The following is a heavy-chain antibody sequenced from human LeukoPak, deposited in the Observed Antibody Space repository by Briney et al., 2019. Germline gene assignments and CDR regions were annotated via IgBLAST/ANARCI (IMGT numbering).Heavy chain of an antibody. CDR3: ASGSYAYYYMDV. CDR1: GGSISSYY. Sequence: SETLSLTCTVSGGSISSYYWSWIRQPPGKGLEWIGYIYYSGSTNYNPSLKSRVTISVDTSKNQFSLKLSSVTAADTALYYCASGSYAYYYMDVWGKGTTVTVSS. V-gene: IGHV4-59*01. CDR2: IYYSGST. D-gene: IGHD1-26*01. J-gene: IGHJ6*03.